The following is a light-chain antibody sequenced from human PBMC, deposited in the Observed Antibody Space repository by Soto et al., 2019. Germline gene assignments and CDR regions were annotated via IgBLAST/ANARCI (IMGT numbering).Light chain of an antibody. Sequence: QSALTQPASVSGSPGQSITISCSETSSDVGGYNYVSWYQQHPGKAPKVMIYEVRNRPSGVSNRFSGSKSGNTASLTISGLQSEDEADYYCTSYASSSTWVFGGGTKLTVL. CDR1: SSDVGGYNY. CDR3: TSYASSSTWV. V-gene: IGLV2-14*01. CDR2: EVR. J-gene: IGLJ3*02.